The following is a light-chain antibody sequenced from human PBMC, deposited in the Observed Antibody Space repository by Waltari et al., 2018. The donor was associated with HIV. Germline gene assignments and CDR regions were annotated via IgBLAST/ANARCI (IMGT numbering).Light chain of an antibody. CDR2: GAS. V-gene: IGKV1-33*01. CDR3: QQYDNFSSFLARGLT. CDR1: QDITNY. Sequence: DIQMTQSPSSLSASVGDRVTITCQASQDITNYLNWYQQKPGKAPKLLIYGASNLGTGVPSRFSGSGSGTNFTFTISSLQPEDIATYYCQQYDNFSSFLARGLTFGGGTKVEIK. J-gene: IGKJ4*01.